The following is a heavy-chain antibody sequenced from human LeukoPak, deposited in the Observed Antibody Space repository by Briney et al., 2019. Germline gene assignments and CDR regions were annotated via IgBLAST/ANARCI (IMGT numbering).Heavy chain of an antibody. CDR2: VSSDGNTK. D-gene: IGHD3-10*01. Sequence: GGSLRLSCAASGFTFSYYAMSWVRQAPGKGLEWVAVVSSDGNTKYYADSVKGRFTISRDNSKNIVYLQMNSGRAEDTAVYYCAKEGGSSFTAHWDYWGQGTLVTVSS. CDR1: GFTFSYYA. CDR3: AKEGGSSFTAHWDY. J-gene: IGHJ4*02. V-gene: IGHV3-30*18.